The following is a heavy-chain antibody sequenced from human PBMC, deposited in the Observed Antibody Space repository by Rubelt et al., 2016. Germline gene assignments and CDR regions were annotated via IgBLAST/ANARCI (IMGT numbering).Heavy chain of an antibody. V-gene: IGHV3-74*01. D-gene: IGHD6-6*01. CDR1: W. J-gene: IGHJ4*02. CDR3: ARDFGYSSSSFDY. CDR2: ITSDGSRT. Sequence: WGNWVRQSPGKGLVSISRITSDGSRTTYADSVKGRFTISRDNAKNTVYLQMNSLRAEDTAVYYCARDFGYSSSSFDYWGQGTLVTVSS.